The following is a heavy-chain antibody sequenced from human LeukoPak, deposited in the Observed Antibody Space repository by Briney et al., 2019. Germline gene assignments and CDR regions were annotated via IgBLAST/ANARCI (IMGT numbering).Heavy chain of an antibody. Sequence: GGSLRLSCAASGFTFSSYGMHWVRQAPGKGLEWVAVVSYDGSNKYYADSVKGRFTISRDNSENTLYLQMNSLRAEDTAVYYCAKDPPQAFDIWGQGTMVTVSS. CDR1: GFTFSSYG. J-gene: IGHJ3*02. CDR2: VSYDGSNK. CDR3: AKDPPQAFDI. V-gene: IGHV3-30*18.